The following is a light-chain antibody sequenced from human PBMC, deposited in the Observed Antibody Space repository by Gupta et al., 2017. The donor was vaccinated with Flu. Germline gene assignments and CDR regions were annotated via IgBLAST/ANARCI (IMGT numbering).Light chain of an antibody. CDR3: NQYGPSVWT. Sequence: ERATLSWRASQSVASRYFAWYQQKPGQAPRLLIYGASNRATGIPDRFSGSGSGTDFTLTITRLEAEDVAVYFCNQYGPSVWTFGQGTKVEIK. CDR1: QSVASRY. V-gene: IGKV3-20*01. J-gene: IGKJ2*01. CDR2: GAS.